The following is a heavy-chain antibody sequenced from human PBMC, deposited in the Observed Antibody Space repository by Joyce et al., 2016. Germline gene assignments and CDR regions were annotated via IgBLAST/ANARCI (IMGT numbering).Heavy chain of an antibody. D-gene: IGHD3-22*01. Sequence: QLQLQESGPGLMKPSETLSLTCTVSGGSIGRGRYYWGWIRQPPGKALEWIGNIYYTGGTYYNPSLQSRVSISLHTSKNQFSLILSSVTAADTAVYYCAREYDSSGPDAFDIWGHGTRVTVSS. CDR1: GGSIGRGRYY. V-gene: IGHV4-39*07. J-gene: IGHJ3*02. CDR2: IYYTGGT. CDR3: AREYDSSGPDAFDI.